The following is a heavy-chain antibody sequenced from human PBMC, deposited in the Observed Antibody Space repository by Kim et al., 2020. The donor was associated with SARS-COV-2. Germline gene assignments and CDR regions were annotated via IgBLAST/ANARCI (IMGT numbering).Heavy chain of an antibody. CDR2: ISGSGGNT. CDR3: AKRGGYFDY. J-gene: IGHJ4*02. CDR1: GFTFSNYA. D-gene: IGHD3-10*01. V-gene: IGHV3-23*01. Sequence: GGSLRLSCAASGFTFSNYAMSWVRQAPGKGLEWVSTISGSGGNTYYAESVRGRFSISRDNSKKTLYLRMNSLRAEDTAVYYCAKRGGYFDYWGQGTLVSVSS.